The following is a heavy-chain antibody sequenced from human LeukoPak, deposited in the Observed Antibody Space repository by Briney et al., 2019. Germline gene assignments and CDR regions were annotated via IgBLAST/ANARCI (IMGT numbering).Heavy chain of an antibody. CDR3: ARMSYYYGSGSPLDFDY. CDR1: GFPFSSHW. Sequence: TGGSLRLSCAATGFPFSSHWVSWFRQSPGKGLEWVANIRQDGSEKYYVDSVKGRFTISRDNAKNSLYLQMNSLRAEDTAVYYCARMSYYYGSGSPLDFDYWGQGTLVTVSS. CDR2: IRQDGSEK. D-gene: IGHD3-10*01. J-gene: IGHJ4*02. V-gene: IGHV3-7*01.